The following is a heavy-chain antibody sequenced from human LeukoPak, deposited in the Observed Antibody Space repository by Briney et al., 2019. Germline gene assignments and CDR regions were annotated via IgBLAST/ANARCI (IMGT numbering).Heavy chain of an antibody. V-gene: IGHV1-18*04. Sequence: GASVKVSCKASGYTFTSYGISWVRQAPGQGLEWMGWISAYNGNTNYAQKLQGRVTKTTDTSTSTAYMELRSLRSDDTAVYYCARGGAIYLVAPDYFDYWGQGTLVTVSS. CDR2: ISAYNGNT. CDR3: ARGGAIYLVAPDYFDY. J-gene: IGHJ4*02. D-gene: IGHD2-15*01. CDR1: GYTFTSYG.